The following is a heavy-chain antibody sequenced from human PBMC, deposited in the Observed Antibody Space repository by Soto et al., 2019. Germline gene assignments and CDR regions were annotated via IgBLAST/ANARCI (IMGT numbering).Heavy chain of an antibody. V-gene: IGHV3-30*18. J-gene: IGHJ4*02. Sequence: RRLSCAASGFTFSSYGMHWVRQAPGKGLEWVAVISYDGSNKYYADSVKGRFTISRDNSKNTLYLQMNSLRAEDTAVYYCAKLGDYWGQGTLVTVSS. CDR2: ISYDGSNK. D-gene: IGHD3-16*01. CDR1: GFTFSSYG. CDR3: AKLGDY.